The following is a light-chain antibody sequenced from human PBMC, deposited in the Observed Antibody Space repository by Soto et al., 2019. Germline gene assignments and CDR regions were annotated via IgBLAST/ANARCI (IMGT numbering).Light chain of an antibody. J-gene: IGKJ4*01. CDR1: QSVSST. Sequence: EIVMTQSPATLSVSPGGRATLSCRASQSVSSTLAWYQQKPGQAPRLLIYGSSTRATGVPARFSGSGSGTEFTLSISSLQSEDFAVYYCQQYIHWPPLTFGGGTKVEIK. V-gene: IGKV3-15*01. CDR3: QQYIHWPPLT. CDR2: GSS.